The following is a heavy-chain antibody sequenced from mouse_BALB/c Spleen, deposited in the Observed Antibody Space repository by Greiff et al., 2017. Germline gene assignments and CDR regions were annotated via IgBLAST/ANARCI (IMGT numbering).Heavy chain of an antibody. CDR1: GFTFSSYG. D-gene: IGHD1-1*01. CDR2: ISSGGSYT. V-gene: IGHV5-6*02. CDR3: ARDYYGSSNAMDY. Sequence: EVKLEESGGDLVKPGGSLKLSCAASGFTFSSYGMSWVRQTPDKRLEWVATISSGGSYTYYPDSVKGRFTISRDNAKNTLYLQMSSLKSEDTAMYYCARDYYGSSNAMDYWGQGTSVTVSS. J-gene: IGHJ4*01.